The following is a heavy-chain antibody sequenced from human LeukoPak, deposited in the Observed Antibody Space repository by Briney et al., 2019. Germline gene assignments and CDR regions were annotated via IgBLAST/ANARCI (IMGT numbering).Heavy chain of an antibody. CDR2: ITTGRGDT. V-gene: IGHV1-3*03. J-gene: IGHJ4*02. D-gene: IGHD6-19*01. Sequence: ASVKVSCKASGYTFTDYALHWVRQAPGQSLEWMGWITTGRGDTQYSQAFQRRITITRDKSASTVSMDLSALGSEDTAVYYCARGGKQWRGGNYFDSWGQGTLVAVSS. CDR1: GYTFTDYA. CDR3: ARGGKQWRGGNYFDS.